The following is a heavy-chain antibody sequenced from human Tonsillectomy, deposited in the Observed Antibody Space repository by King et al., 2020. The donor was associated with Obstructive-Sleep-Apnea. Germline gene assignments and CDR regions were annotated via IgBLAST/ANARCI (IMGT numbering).Heavy chain of an antibody. CDR2: IWYDGSTQ. CDR1: GFTFSSSG. Sequence: VQLVESGGGVVQPGRSLRLSCAASGFTFSSSGMHWVRQAPGKGLEWVAVIWYDGSTQYYADSVKGRFTISRDNSKNTRYLQMNSLRAEDTAVYYCARDSYDILPNHYSYYGMDVWGQGTTVTVSS. D-gene: IGHD3-9*01. V-gene: IGHV3-33*01. J-gene: IGHJ6*02. CDR3: ARDSYDILPNHYSYYGMDV.